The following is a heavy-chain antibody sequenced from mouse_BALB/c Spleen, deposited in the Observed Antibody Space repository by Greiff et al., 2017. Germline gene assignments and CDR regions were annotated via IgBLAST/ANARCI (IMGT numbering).Heavy chain of an antibody. CDR1: GFNIKDTY. V-gene: IGHV14-3*02. CDR3: ARKNYVYDGFAY. D-gene: IGHD2-2*01. J-gene: IGHJ3*01. CDR2: IDPANGNT. Sequence: VQLQQSGAELVKPGASVKLSCTASGFNIKDTYMHWVKQRPEQGLEWIGRIDPANGNTKYDPKFQGKATITADTSSNTAYLQLSSLTSEDTAVYYCARKNYVYDGFAYWGQGTLVTVSA.